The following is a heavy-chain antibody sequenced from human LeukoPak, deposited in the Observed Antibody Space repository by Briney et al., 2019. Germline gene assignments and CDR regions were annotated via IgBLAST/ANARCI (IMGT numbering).Heavy chain of an antibody. CDR3: ARDRGYFNL. D-gene: IGHD5-24*01. Sequence: ASVKVSCKASGYTFMSYYMHWVRQAPGQGLEWMGKINPSGGSTTYRQKFQGRVTMTRDTSTSTVYMEMSSLISEDTAMYYCARDRGYFNLWGRGTLVTVSS. CDR2: INPSGGST. J-gene: IGHJ2*01. CDR1: GYTFMSYY. V-gene: IGHV1-46*01.